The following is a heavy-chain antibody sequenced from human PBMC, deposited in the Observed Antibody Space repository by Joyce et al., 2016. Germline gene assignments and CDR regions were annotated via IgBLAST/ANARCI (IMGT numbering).Heavy chain of an antibody. CDR1: GFSVSSYH. V-gene: IGHV3-53*01. J-gene: IGHJ6*02. Sequence: EVQLVESGGGLSQPGGSLRLSCAASGFSVSSYHMSWVRQAPGKGLEWVSVIHIGDTTHYADSVKGRFTISRDIAKNTLYLQMNSLRAEDTAVYYCARSKVGASSYYHYGMDVGGQGTTVIVSS. D-gene: IGHD1-26*01. CDR3: ARSKVGASSYYHYGMDV. CDR2: IHIGDTT.